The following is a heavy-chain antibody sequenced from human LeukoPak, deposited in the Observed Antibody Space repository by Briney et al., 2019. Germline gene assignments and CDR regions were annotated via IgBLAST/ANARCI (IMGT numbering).Heavy chain of an antibody. Sequence: ASVKVSCKASGYTFTSYGISWVRQAPGQGLEWMGWINPNSGGTNYAQKFQGRVTMTRDTSISTAYMELSRLRSDDTAVYYCARDKGSSERTYYFDYWGQGTLVTVSS. CDR3: ARDKGSSERTYYFDY. CDR1: GYTFTSYG. J-gene: IGHJ4*02. CDR2: INPNSGGT. V-gene: IGHV1-2*02. D-gene: IGHD6-6*01.